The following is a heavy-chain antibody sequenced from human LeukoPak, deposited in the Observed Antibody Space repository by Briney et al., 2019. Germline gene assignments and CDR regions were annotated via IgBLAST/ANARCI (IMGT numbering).Heavy chain of an antibody. CDR1: GFTFSSYA. Sequence: GGSLRLSCAASGFTFSSYAMSWARQAPGKGLEWVSAISGSGGSTYYADSVKGRFTISRDNSKNTLYLQMNSLRAEDTAVYYCAKVDYDFWSGYYVYWGQGTLVTVSS. D-gene: IGHD3-3*01. J-gene: IGHJ4*02. V-gene: IGHV3-23*01. CDR3: AKVDYDFWSGYYVY. CDR2: ISGSGGST.